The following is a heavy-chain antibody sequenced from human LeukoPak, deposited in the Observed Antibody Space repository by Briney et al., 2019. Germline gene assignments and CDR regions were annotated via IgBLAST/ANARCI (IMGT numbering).Heavy chain of an antibody. V-gene: IGHV1-2*02. CDR2: INPNSGGT. J-gene: IGHJ6*03. CDR1: GYTFTGYY. CDR3: ARDTELQIAAAGPYYYYMDV. Sequence: ASVKVSCKASGYTFTGYYMHWVRQAPGQGLEWMGWINPNSGGTNYAQKFQGRVTMTRDTSISPAYMELSRLRSDDTAVYYCARDTELQIAAAGPYYYYMDVWGKGTTVTVSS. D-gene: IGHD6-13*01.